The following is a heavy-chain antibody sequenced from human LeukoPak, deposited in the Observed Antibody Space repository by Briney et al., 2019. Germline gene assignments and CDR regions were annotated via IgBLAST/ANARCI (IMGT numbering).Heavy chain of an antibody. D-gene: IGHD2-8*01. CDR1: GLTFSGSA. CDR3: TRWTRTYDAFDI. J-gene: IGHJ3*02. Sequence: PGGSLRLSCAASGLTFSGSALHWVRQASGKGLEWVGRIRSTANGYATAYAASVKGRFTISRDDSKNTAYLQMNSLKTEDTAVYYCTRWTRTYDAFDIWGQGTMVTVSS. V-gene: IGHV3-73*01. CDR2: IRSTANGYAT.